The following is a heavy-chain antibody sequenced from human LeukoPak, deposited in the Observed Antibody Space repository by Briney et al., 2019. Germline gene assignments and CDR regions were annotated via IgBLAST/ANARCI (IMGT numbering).Heavy chain of an antibody. CDR2: ISSSSSYI. J-gene: IGHJ3*02. Sequence: GGSLRLSCAASGFIFSSYWMNWVRQAPGKGLEWVSSISSSSSYIYYADSVKGRFTISRDNAKNSLYLQMNSLRAEDTAVYYCARDRLSWDGSGYHAFDIWGQGTMVTVSS. CDR1: GFIFSSYW. D-gene: IGHD3-22*01. V-gene: IGHV3-21*01. CDR3: ARDRLSWDGSGYHAFDI.